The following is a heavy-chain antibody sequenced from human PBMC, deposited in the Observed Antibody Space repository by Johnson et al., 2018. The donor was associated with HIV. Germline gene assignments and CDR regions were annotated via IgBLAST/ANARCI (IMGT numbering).Heavy chain of an antibody. Sequence: QVQLVESGGGVVQPGRSLRLSCAASGFTVSSTYMSWVRQAAGKGLEWVAVISYDGSNKYYADSVKGRFTISRDNSKNTLYLQMNSLRAEDTAVYYCARDGGSTRGDAFDIWGQGTMVTVSS. V-gene: IGHV3-30*03. J-gene: IGHJ3*02. CDR3: ARDGGSTRGDAFDI. CDR1: GFTVSSTY. CDR2: ISYDGSNK. D-gene: IGHD1-26*01.